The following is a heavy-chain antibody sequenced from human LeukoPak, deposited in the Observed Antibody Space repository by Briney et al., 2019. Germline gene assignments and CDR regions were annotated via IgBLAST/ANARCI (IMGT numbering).Heavy chain of an antibody. CDR1: GYTFTSYY. Sequence: GASVKVSCKASGYTFTSYYMHWVRQAPGQGLEWMGWINPNSGGTNYAQKFQGRVTMTRDTSISTAYMELSRLRSDDTAVYYCATTPGSSWYQVPFDYWGQGTLVTVSS. J-gene: IGHJ4*02. CDR2: INPNSGGT. CDR3: ATTPGSSWYQVPFDY. V-gene: IGHV1-2*02. D-gene: IGHD6-13*01.